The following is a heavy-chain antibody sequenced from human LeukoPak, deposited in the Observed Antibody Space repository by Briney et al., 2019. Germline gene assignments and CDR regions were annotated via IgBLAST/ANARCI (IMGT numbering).Heavy chain of an antibody. V-gene: IGHV3-15*01. CDR2: IKSKTDGGTT. CDR3: TTGDIVGATTGDY. D-gene: IGHD1-26*01. CDR1: GFTFSNAW. Sequence: GGSLRLSCAASGFTFSNAWMSWVRQAPGKGLEWGGRIKSKTDGGTTDYAAPVKGRFTISRDDSKNTLYLQMNSLKTEDTAVYYCTTGDIVGATTGDYWGQGTLVTVSS. J-gene: IGHJ4*02.